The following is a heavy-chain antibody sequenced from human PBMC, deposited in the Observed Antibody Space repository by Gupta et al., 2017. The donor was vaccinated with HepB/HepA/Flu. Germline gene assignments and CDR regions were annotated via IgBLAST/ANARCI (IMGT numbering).Heavy chain of an antibody. CDR1: GFTFDDYA. D-gene: IGHD1-26*01. Sequence: EVQLVESGGGLVQPGRSLRLSCAASGFTFDDYAMHWVRQAPGKGLEWVSGISWNSGSIGYADSVKGRFTISRDNAKNSLYLQMNSLRAEDTALYYCAKDLATDYYYGMDVWGQGTTVTVS. CDR2: ISWNSGSI. V-gene: IGHV3-9*01. J-gene: IGHJ6*02. CDR3: AKDLATDYYYGMDV.